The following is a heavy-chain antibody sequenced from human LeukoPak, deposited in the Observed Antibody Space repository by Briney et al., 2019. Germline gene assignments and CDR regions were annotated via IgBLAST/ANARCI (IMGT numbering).Heavy chain of an antibody. V-gene: IGHV3-21*01. CDR2: IGPTGTDR. J-gene: IGHJ4*02. D-gene: IGHD1-14*01. CDR3: ATETIGRHYDY. CDR1: GFTFSSCG. Sequence: GGSLRLSCAASGFTFSSCGFNWVRHAPGKGLEWVSSIGPTGTDRYYADSVRGRLTLSRDNAKNSMYLQMDSLRDEDTAVYDCATETIGRHYDYWGQGTLLTVSS.